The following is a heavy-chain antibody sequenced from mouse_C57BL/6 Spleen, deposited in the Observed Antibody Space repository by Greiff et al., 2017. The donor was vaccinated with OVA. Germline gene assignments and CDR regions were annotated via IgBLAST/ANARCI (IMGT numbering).Heavy chain of an antibody. CDR2: IDPSDSYT. CDR1: GYTFTSYW. V-gene: IGHV1-69*01. Sequence: VQLQQPGAELVMPGASVKLSCKASGYTFTSYWMHWVKQRPGQGLEWIGEIDPSDSYTNYNQKFKGKSTLTVDKSSSTAYMQLSSLTSEDSAVYYCARNYGNSYFFAYWGQGTLVTVSA. CDR3: ARNYGNSYFFAY. D-gene: IGHD1-1*01. J-gene: IGHJ3*01.